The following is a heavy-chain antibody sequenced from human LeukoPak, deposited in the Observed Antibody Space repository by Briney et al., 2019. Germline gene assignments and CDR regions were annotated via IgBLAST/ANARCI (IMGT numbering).Heavy chain of an antibody. J-gene: IGHJ6*03. D-gene: IGHD4-17*01. CDR3: AREGATVTTYYYYYYMDV. CDR2: IIPIFGTA. V-gene: IGHV1-69*05. CDR1: GGTFSSYA. Sequence: ASVKVSCKASGGTFSSYAISWVRQAPGQGLEWMGRIIPIFGTANYAQKFQGRVTITTDESTCTAYMELSSLRSEDTAVYYCAREGATVTTYYYYYYMDVWGKGTTVTVSS.